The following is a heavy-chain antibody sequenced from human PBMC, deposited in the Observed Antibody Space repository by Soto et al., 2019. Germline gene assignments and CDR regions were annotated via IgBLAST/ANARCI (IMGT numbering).Heavy chain of an antibody. Sequence: PSQTLSLTCAISGDSVSSNSAAWNWIRQSPSRGLEWLGRTYYRSKWYNDYAVSVKSRITINPDTSKNQFSLQLNSVTPEDTAVYYCARERDYYYDSSGYLRFTYYYYGMDVWGQGTTVTV. CDR3: ARERDYYYDSSGYLRFTYYYYGMDV. D-gene: IGHD3-22*01. CDR2: TYYRSKWYN. V-gene: IGHV6-1*01. CDR1: GDSVSSNSAA. J-gene: IGHJ6*02.